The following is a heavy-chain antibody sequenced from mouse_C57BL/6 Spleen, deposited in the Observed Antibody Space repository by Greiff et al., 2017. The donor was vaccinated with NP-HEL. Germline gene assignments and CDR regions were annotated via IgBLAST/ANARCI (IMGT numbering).Heavy chain of an antibody. CDR2: IRNKANGYTT. CDR1: GFTFTDYY. V-gene: IGHV7-3*01. D-gene: IGHD1-1*01. Sequence: EVKLMESGGGLVQPGGSLSLSCAASGFTFTDYYMSWVRQPPGKALEWLGFIRNKANGYTTEYSASVKGRFTSSRDNSESILYLQMNALGAEDSASYNCGRYYGSRGYFDVWGTGTTVTVSS. J-gene: IGHJ1*03. CDR3: GRYYGSRGYFDV.